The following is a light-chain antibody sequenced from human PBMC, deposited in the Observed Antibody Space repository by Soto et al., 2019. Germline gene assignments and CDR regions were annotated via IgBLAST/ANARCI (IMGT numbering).Light chain of an antibody. CDR1: SSNIGAGYD. CDR2: GNI. J-gene: IGLJ2*01. CDR3: SSYISSSTVVV. Sequence: QSVLTQPPSVSGAPGQRVTISCTGSSSNIGAGYDVHWYQQRPGTAPKLLIFGNINRPSGVPDRFSGSKSGTSASLAITGLQAEDEGDYYCSSYISSSTVVVFGGGTKLTVL. V-gene: IGLV1-40*01.